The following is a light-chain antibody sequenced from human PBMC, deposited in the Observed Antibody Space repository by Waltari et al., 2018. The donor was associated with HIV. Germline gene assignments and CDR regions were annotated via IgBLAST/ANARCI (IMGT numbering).Light chain of an antibody. J-gene: IGLJ2*01. Sequence: QSALTQPASVSGSPGQSITISCTGTSSDVGGYNYVSWYQQHPGKAPKLMIYDVIRRPSGVSNRFSGSKSDNTASLTISGLQTEDEADYYCSSYTGNDTVIFGGGTKLTVL. CDR2: DVI. CDR1: SSDVGGYNY. CDR3: SSYTGNDTVI. V-gene: IGLV2-14*03.